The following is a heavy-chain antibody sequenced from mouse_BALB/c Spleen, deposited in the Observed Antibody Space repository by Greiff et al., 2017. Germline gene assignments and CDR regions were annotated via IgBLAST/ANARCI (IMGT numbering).Heavy chain of an antibody. CDR1: GYTFTDYY. Sequence: LQESGPELVKPGASVKISCKASGYTFTDYYINWVKQKPGQGLEWIGWIYPGSGNTKYNEKFKGKATLTVDTSSSTAYMQLSSLTSEDTAVYFCAYGNPAWFAYWGQGTLVTVSA. CDR2: IYPGSGNT. CDR3: AYGNPAWFAY. J-gene: IGHJ3*01. D-gene: IGHD2-10*02. V-gene: IGHV1-84*02.